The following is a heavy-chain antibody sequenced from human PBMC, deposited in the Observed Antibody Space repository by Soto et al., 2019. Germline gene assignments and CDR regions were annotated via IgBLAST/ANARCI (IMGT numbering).Heavy chain of an antibody. CDR3: ARRTSSGYYYLSY. J-gene: IGHJ4*02. D-gene: IGHD3-22*01. Sequence: ASVKVSCKASGYTFTSYYMHWVRQAPGQRLEWMGWINAGNGNTKYSQKFQGRVTITRDTSASTAYMELSSLRSEDTAVYYCARRTSSGYYYLSYWGQGTLVTVSS. V-gene: IGHV1-3*01. CDR2: INAGNGNT. CDR1: GYTFTSYY.